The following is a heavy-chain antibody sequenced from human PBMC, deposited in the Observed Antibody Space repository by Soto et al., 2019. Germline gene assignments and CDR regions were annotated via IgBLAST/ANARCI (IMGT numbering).Heavy chain of an antibody. CDR1: GDSIRGYY. V-gene: IGHV4-59*01. CDR2: IYYSGST. Sequence: SETLSLTWTVSGDSIRGYYWTWIRQPPGKGLELIGYIYYSGSTRYNPSLKSRVTISVDMSKNQFSLKLSSVIAADTAVYYCARAYGGFDNGLDVWGQGTAVTVSS. CDR3: ARAYGGFDNGLDV. D-gene: IGHD5-12*01. J-gene: IGHJ6*02.